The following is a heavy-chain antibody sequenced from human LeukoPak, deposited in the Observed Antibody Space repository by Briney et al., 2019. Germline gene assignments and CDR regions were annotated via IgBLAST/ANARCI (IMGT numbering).Heavy chain of an antibody. Sequence: PSETLSLTCAVYGGSFSPYYWSWIRQPPGKGLEWIGEINHSGSTNYNPSLKRRLFISVDTSKNQFSLRLSSVTAADTAVYYCARGGFYCGGDCYVDYWGQGTLVTVSS. CDR1: GGSFSPYY. V-gene: IGHV4-34*01. CDR2: INHSGST. J-gene: IGHJ4*02. CDR3: ARGGFYCGGDCYVDY. D-gene: IGHD2-21*02.